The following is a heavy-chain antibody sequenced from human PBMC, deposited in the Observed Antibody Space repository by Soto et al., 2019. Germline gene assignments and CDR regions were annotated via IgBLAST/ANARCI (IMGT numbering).Heavy chain of an antibody. D-gene: IGHD3-22*01. CDR3: AKNPGYYYDSTGYHFDY. CDR1: EFTFSNYA. Sequence: GGTLRLSCAASEFTFSNYAMSWVRQAPGKGLEWVSAISYGGGTTYYADSVKGRFTISRDNSKNTLYLQMNSLRAEDTAVYYCAKNPGYYYDSTGYHFDYWGQGTLVTVSS. V-gene: IGHV3-23*01. J-gene: IGHJ4*02. CDR2: ISYGGGTT.